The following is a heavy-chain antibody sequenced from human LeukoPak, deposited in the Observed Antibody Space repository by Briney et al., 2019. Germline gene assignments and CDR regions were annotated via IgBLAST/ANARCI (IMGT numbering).Heavy chain of an antibody. CDR2: INHSGST. CDR1: GGSFSGYY. Sequence: SETLSLTCAVYGGSFSGYYWSWIRQPPGKGLEWIGEINHSGSTNYNPSLKSRVTISVDTSKNQFSLKLSSVTAADTAVYYCARHGGSYPFDSWGQGTLVTVSS. V-gene: IGHV4-34*01. D-gene: IGHD1-26*01. CDR3: ARHGGSYPFDS. J-gene: IGHJ4*02.